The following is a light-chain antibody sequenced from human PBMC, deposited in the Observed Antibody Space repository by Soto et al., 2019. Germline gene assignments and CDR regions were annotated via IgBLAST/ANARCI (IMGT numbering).Light chain of an antibody. J-gene: IGKJ5*01. V-gene: IGKV3D-15*01. CDR3: QQYNNWPPIT. CDR1: QSVSSN. CDR2: DAS. Sequence: ETMMTQSPDTLSVSPGERSTLSCRASQSVSSNLAWYQQKPGQAPRLLIYDASTRATGIPARFSGSGSGTEFTLTISSLQSEDFAVYYCQQYNNWPPITFGQGTRLEIK.